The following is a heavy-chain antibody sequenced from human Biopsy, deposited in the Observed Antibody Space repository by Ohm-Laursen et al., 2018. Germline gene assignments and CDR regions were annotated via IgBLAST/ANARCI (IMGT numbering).Heavy chain of an antibody. J-gene: IGHJ4*02. CDR2: ITSSGAST. D-gene: IGHD3-9*01. CDR1: GFTFSTYA. V-gene: IGHV3-23*01. Sequence: SLRLSCAASGFTFSTYAMSWVRQALGKGLEWVSSITSSGASTDFADSVKGRFTISRDNSKNTLYLQMNSLRAEDTAVYYCAKVSPTILSSFDYWGQGTLVTVSP. CDR3: AKVSPTILSSFDY.